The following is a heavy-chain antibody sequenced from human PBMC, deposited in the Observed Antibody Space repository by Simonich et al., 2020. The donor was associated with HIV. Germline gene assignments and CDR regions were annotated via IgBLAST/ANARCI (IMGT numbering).Heavy chain of an antibody. CDR3: ARLTAGGLGEYFQH. CDR1: GGSFSGYY. CDR2: INHSGST. D-gene: IGHD6-13*01. V-gene: IGHV4-34*01. Sequence: QVQLQQWGAGLLKPSETLSLTCAVYGGSFSGYYWGWIRQPPGKGLEWIGEINHSGSTNYNPSLKSRVTISGDTSKNQFSLKLSSVTAADTAVYYCARLTAGGLGEYFQHWGQGTLVTVSS. J-gene: IGHJ1*01.